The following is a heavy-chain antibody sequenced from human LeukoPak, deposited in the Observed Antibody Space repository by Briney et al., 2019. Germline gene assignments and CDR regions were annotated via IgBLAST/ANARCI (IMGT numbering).Heavy chain of an antibody. Sequence: KASETLSLTCAVYGGSFSGCYWSWIRQPPGKGLEWIGEINHSGSTNYNPSLKSRVTISVDTSKNQFSLKLASVTAADTAIYYCAKGAGGFSYYNWFDPWGQGTLVTVSS. V-gene: IGHV4-34*01. CDR3: AKGAGGFSYYNWFDP. CDR2: INHSGST. J-gene: IGHJ5*02. D-gene: IGHD5-18*01. CDR1: GGSFSGCY.